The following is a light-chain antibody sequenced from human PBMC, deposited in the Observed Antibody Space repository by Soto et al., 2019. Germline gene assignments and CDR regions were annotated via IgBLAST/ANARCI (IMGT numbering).Light chain of an antibody. V-gene: IGLV1-47*01. CDR2: RNN. Sequence: QSVLTQPPSASGTPGQRVTISCSGSSSNIGSNYVYWYQQLPGTAPKLLIYRNNQRPSGVPDRFSGSKSGTSASLAISGLRSEDEADYYCAAWDDSLRRVVFGGGTKPTVL. J-gene: IGLJ2*01. CDR1: SSNIGSNY. CDR3: AAWDDSLRRVV.